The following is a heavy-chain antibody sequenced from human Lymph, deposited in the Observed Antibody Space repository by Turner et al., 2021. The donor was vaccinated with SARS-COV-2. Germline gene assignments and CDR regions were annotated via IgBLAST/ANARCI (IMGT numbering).Heavy chain of an antibody. CDR3: AKDPGYCSGGSCYSRTYFDF. CDR1: GFTFDDYA. V-gene: IGHV3-43*02. CDR2: ISGDGGGT. D-gene: IGHD2-15*01. Sequence: EVQLVESGGGVVQPGGSLRLSCAASGFTFDDYAMHWVRQAPGKGLEWVSLISGDGGGTYYADSVKGRFTISRDNSKNSLSLQMNSLRAEDTALYYCAKDPGYCSGGSCYSRTYFDFRGQGTLVTVSA. J-gene: IGHJ4*02.